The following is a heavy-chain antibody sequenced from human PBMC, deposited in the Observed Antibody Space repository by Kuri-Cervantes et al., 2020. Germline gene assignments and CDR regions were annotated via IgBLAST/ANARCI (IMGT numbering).Heavy chain of an antibody. CDR1: GYSISSGYY. CDR2: MYHSGST. CDR3: ARDAGGRYYDSSGYYPY. D-gene: IGHD3-22*01. Sequence: ESLKISCAVSGYSISSGYYWGWIRQPPGKGLEWIGSMYHSGSTYHNTSLKSRVTVSVDTSKNQFSLKLSSVAAADTAVYYCARDAGGRYYDSSGYYPYWGQGTLVTVSS. V-gene: IGHV4-38-2*02. J-gene: IGHJ4*02.